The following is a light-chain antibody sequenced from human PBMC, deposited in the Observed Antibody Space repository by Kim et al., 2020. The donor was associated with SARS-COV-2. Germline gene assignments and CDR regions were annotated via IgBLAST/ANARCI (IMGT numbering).Light chain of an antibody. J-gene: IGLJ2*01. Sequence: GVTISCTGSSSKIGAGYDVHWYQHLPGTAPKLLIYGNSNRPSGVPDRFSGSKSGTSASLAITGLQAEDEADYYCQSYDSSLSDSVFGGGTQLTVL. V-gene: IGLV1-40*01. CDR1: SSKIGAGYD. CDR2: GNS. CDR3: QSYDSSLSDSV.